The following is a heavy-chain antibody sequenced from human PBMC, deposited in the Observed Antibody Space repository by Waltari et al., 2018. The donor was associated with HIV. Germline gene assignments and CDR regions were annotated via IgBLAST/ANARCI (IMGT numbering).Heavy chain of an antibody. CDR1: GYSFNDYY. V-gene: IGHV1-2*02. CDR3: VRGGTHP. D-gene: IGHD1-1*01. J-gene: IGHJ5*02. Sequence: QEQLVQSGAEVKKPGASVKVSCKASGYSFNDYYIHWIRQAPGQGLESVGWVNPKNGVAHYAQKFDGRVTISSDTSSRTVYMDFRRLTSDDTAVFYCVRGGTHPWGQGTLITVSS. CDR2: VNPKNGVA.